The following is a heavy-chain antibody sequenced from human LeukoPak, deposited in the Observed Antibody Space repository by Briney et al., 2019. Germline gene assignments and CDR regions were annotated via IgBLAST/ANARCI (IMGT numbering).Heavy chain of an antibody. CDR1: GGTFSSYA. J-gene: IGHJ6*02. Sequence: PSVKVSCKPSGGTFSSYAISWVRQAPGQGLEWMGRIIPILGIAKYAQKVQGRVTIPADKSTRTAYLELSSLRSEDTAVYYCARAAVVVTDYYGMDVWGQGTTVTVSS. D-gene: IGHD3-22*01. CDR2: IIPILGIA. V-gene: IGHV1-69*04. CDR3: ARAAVVVTDYYGMDV.